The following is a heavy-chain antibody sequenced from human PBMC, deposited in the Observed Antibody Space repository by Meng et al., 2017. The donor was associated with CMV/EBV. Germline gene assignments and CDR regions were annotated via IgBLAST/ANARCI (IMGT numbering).Heavy chain of an antibody. V-gene: IGHV3-48*03. J-gene: IGHJ5*02. D-gene: IGHD6-13*01. CDR3: GRADGVYSSSWYWFYP. CDR2: ISSNGSTI. Sequence: GESLKISCAASGFTFSSYEMNWVRQAPGKGLEWVSYISSNGSTIYYADSMKGRFTTARDNAKNSMYLQKNSLRAEDTAVYYCGRADGVYSSSWYWFYPWGQGTLVTVSS. CDR1: GFTFSSYE.